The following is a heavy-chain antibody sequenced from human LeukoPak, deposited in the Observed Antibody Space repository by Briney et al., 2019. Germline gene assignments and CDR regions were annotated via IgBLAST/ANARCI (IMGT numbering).Heavy chain of an antibody. D-gene: IGHD3-3*01. V-gene: IGHV3-30-3*01. CDR2: ISYDGSNK. J-gene: IGHJ4*02. CDR1: GFTFTSYA. Sequence: GKSLRLSCAASGFTFTSYAMNWVRRAPGKGLEWVALISYDGSNKYYADSMKGRFTISRDNSKNTVYLQLSSLRGDDTAVYYCAREVGMSGLNYWGQGTLVTVSS. CDR3: AREVGMSGLNY.